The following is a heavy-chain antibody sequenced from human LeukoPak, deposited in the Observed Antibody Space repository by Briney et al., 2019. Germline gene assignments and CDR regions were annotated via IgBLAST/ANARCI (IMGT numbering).Heavy chain of an antibody. CDR3: ARASSSWPFTHFDY. J-gene: IGHJ4*02. D-gene: IGHD6-13*01. CDR2: IYTSGST. CDR1: GGSISSYY. V-gene: IGHV4-4*07. Sequence: SETLSLTCTVSGGSISSYYWSWIRQPAGKGLEWIGRIYTSGSTNYNPSLKCRVTMSVDTSKNQFSLKLSSVTAADTAVYYCARASSSWPFTHFDYWGQGTLVTVSS.